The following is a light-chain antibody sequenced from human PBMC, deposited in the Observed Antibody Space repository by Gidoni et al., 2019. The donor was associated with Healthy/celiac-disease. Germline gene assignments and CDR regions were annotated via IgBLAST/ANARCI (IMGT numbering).Light chain of an antibody. Sequence: EIALTQSPGTLSLSPGGRATLSCRASQNVSSSYLAWYQQTPGQAPRLLIYGASSRATGIPDRFSGSWSGTDFTLTISRLEPEDFAVYYLQQYGSSAWTFXXXTKVEIK. J-gene: IGKJ1*01. CDR2: GAS. CDR1: QNVSSSY. CDR3: QQYGSSAWT. V-gene: IGKV3-20*01.